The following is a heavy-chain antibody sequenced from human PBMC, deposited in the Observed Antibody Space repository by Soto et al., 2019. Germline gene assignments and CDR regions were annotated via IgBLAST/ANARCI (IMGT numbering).Heavy chain of an antibody. J-gene: IGHJ3*02. Sequence: ASVKVSCKASGYTFTSYGISWVRQAPGQGLEWMGWISAYNGNTNYAQKLQGRVTMTTDTSTSTAYMELRSLRSDDTAVYYCARDEAGRDSSGYYDAFDIWGQGTMVTVSS. CDR3: ARDEAGRDSSGYYDAFDI. CDR1: GYTFTSYG. D-gene: IGHD3-22*01. V-gene: IGHV1-18*01. CDR2: ISAYNGNT.